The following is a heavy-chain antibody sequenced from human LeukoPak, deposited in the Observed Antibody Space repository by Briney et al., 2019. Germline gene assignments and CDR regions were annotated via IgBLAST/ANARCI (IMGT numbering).Heavy chain of an antibody. J-gene: IGHJ3*02. CDR1: GGSLSSYY. Sequence: SETLSLTCTVSGGSLSSYYWSWIRQPAGKGLEWIGRVYTSGSTNYNPSLKSRVTMSIDTSKNQFSLEVSSVTAADTAVYYCARANSYSSGPFDIWGQGTMVTVSS. V-gene: IGHV4-4*07. CDR3: ARANSYSSGPFDI. D-gene: IGHD6-19*01. CDR2: VYTSGST.